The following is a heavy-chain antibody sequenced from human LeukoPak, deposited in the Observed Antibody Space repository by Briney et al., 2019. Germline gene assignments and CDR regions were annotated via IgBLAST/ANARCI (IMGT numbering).Heavy chain of an antibody. J-gene: IGHJ4*02. Sequence: SQTLSLTCTVSGASISSGGYSWSWVRQHPGKGLEWIGCIYSTGSTYYNPSLERRVTISVATSKNQFSLKVSSVTAADTAVYFCARTITIFGALGYFDYWGQGTLVTVSS. V-gene: IGHV4-31*03. CDR3: ARTITIFGALGYFDY. D-gene: IGHD3-3*01. CDR1: GASISSGGYS. CDR2: IYSTGST.